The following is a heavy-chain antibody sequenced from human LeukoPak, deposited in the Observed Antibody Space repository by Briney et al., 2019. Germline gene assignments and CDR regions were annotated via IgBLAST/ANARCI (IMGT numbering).Heavy chain of an antibody. V-gene: IGHV4-39*01. CDR3: ARAPDVRRGDAFDI. Sequence: SETLSLTCTVSGGSISSSSYYWGWIRQPPGKGLEWIGSIYYSGSTYYNPSLKSRVTISVDTSKNQFSLKLSSVTAADTAVYYCARAPDVRRGDAFDIWGQGTMVTVSS. D-gene: IGHD3-10*01. CDR2: IYYSGST. CDR1: GGSISSSSYY. J-gene: IGHJ3*02.